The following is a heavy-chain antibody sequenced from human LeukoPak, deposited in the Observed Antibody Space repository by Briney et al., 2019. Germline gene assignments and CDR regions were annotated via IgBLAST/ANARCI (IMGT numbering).Heavy chain of an antibody. CDR2: MNPNSGNT. CDR1: GYTFTSYD. V-gene: IGHV1-8*01. D-gene: IGHD2-21*02. CDR3: ASTNCGGDCPIDY. J-gene: IGHJ4*02. Sequence: ASVKVSCKASGYTFTSYDINWVRQATGQGLEWMGWMNPNSGNTGYAQKFQGRVTMTRDTSTSTVYMELSSLRSEDTAVYYCASTNCGGDCPIDYWGQGTLVTVSS.